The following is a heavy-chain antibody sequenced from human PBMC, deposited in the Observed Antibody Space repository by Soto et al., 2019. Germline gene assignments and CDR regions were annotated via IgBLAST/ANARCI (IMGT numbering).Heavy chain of an antibody. CDR2: ISYSGST. Sequence: SETLSLTWTGSGGSTINNSYFWALLRQPQGKGLEWIGSISYSGSTYFNWSLKSRVATSIDTSPSQFSLRLISLPATDTAVYDCASHSFPCLDDPLPAYIDYCVQGSLVTVSA. V-gene: IGHV4-39*01. J-gene: IGHJ4*01. CDR1: GGSTINNSYF. D-gene: IGHD3-16*02. CDR3: ASHSFPCLDDPLPAYIDY.